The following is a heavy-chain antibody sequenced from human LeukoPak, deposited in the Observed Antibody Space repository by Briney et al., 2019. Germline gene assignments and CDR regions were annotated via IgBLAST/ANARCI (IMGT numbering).Heavy chain of an antibody. J-gene: IGHJ4*02. D-gene: IGHD6-19*01. CDR2: INHSGYT. CDR3: TRAVAGHPD. Sequence: PSETLSLTCAVSGVPFSNYYWSWVRQSPRQGLEWIGEINHSGYTNYNPSLKNRVTMSIDTSKNQFSLILTSVTAADAGVYYCTRAVAGHPDWGQGTLVTVSS. CDR1: GVPFSNYY. V-gene: IGHV4-34*01.